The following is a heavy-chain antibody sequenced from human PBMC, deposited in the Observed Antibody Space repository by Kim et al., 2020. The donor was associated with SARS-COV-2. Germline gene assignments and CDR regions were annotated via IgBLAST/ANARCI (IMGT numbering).Heavy chain of an antibody. D-gene: IGHD6-19*01. CDR1: GFTFSSYW. CDR3: ARDGDLYSSGKDAFDI. V-gene: IGHV3-7*01. CDR2: IKQDGNQK. Sequence: GGSLRLSCEASGFTFSSYWMTWFRQAPGKGREWVANIKQDGNQKYYVDAVKCRFTISRDNAKNSLYLQMNSLRAEDTAVYYCARDGDLYSSGKDAFDIWGQGARGTVSS. J-gene: IGHJ3*02.